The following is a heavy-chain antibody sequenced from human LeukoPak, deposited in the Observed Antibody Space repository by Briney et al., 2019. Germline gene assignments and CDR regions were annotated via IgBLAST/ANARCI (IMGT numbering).Heavy chain of an antibody. J-gene: IGHJ4*02. CDR1: GGTFSSYA. Sequence: SVKVSCKASGGTFSSYAISWVRQAPGQGLEWMGRIIPILGIANYAQKFQVRVTITADKSTSTAYMELSSLRSEDTAVYYCTTETLYSRSWCYFDYWGQGTLVTVSS. CDR2: IIPILGIA. V-gene: IGHV1-69*04. D-gene: IGHD6-13*01. CDR3: TTETLYSRSWCYFDY.